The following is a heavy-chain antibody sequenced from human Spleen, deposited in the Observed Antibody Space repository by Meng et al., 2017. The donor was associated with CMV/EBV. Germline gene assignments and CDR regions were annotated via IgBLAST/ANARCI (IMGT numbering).Heavy chain of an antibody. J-gene: IGHJ4*02. Sequence: SVKVSCKASGGTFSSYAINWVRQAPGQGLEWVGEITPMFDIRKYAQKLQGRVTTSADKSTRTAYMELSSLRSEDTAVYYCARVSYTGRYYFDYWGQGTLVTSPQ. CDR1: GGTFSSYA. D-gene: IGHD1-1*01. CDR2: ITPMFDIR. V-gene: IGHV1-69*10. CDR3: ARVSYTGRYYFDY.